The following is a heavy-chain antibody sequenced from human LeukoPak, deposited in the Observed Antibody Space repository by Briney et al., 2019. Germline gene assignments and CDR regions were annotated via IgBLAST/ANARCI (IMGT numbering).Heavy chain of an antibody. CDR3: ARGVVIAPQTFDY. CDR1: GGSISSTIYY. J-gene: IGHJ4*02. Sequence: SETLSLTCTVSGGSISSTIYYWGWIRQPPGKGLEWIGYIYYSGSTNYNPSLKSRVTISVDTSKNQFSLKLSSVTAADTAVYYCARGVVIAPQTFDYWGQGTLVTVSS. D-gene: IGHD2-21*01. CDR2: IYYSGST. V-gene: IGHV4-61*05.